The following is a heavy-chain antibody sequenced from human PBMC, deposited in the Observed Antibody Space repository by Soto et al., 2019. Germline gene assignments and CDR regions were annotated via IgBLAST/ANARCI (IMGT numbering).Heavy chain of an antibody. D-gene: IGHD2-2*01. CDR1: GGSFIDYY. Sequence: SVTMSLTCTVYGGSFIDYYWSWISKKPGKGLEWIGEINHSGSTDFSPSLKSRVTISVDTSKNQFSLRLSSVTAADTAVYYCARLATAGGYCHSTSCYLKEGYFDYWGPGALVTVSS. V-gene: IGHV4-34*01. J-gene: IGHJ4*02. CDR3: ARLATAGGYCHSTSCYLKEGYFDY. CDR2: INHSGST.